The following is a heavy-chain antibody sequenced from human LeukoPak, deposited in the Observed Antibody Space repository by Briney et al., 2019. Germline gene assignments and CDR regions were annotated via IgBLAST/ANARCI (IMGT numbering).Heavy chain of an antibody. CDR1: GGSFSGYY. D-gene: IGHD6-19*01. CDR3: ARGGSKKGIKNSSGWSRGSWFDP. Sequence: SETLSLTCAVYGGSFSGYYWSWIRQPPGKGLEWIGEINHSGSTNYNPSLKSRVTISVDTSKNQFSLKLSPVTAADTAVYYCARGGSKKGIKNSSGWSRGSWFDPWGQGTLVTVSS. V-gene: IGHV4-34*01. CDR2: INHSGST. J-gene: IGHJ5*02.